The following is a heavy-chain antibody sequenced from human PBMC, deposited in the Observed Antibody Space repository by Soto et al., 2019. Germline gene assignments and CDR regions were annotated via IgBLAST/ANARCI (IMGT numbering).Heavy chain of an antibody. CDR1: GFSFGGYA. Sequence: EVQLLESGGGLVQPGGSLRLSCAASGFSFGGYAMSWVRQAPGKGLEWVSSVSGSGNTPFYADSVRGRFTISSDNSDNTVYLQMNSLTTEDTAVYYCAKGSRGYTNYYFDYWGQGSLVAVSS. CDR3: AKGSRGYTNYYFDY. D-gene: IGHD4-4*01. CDR2: VSGSGNTP. J-gene: IGHJ4*02. V-gene: IGHV3-23*01.